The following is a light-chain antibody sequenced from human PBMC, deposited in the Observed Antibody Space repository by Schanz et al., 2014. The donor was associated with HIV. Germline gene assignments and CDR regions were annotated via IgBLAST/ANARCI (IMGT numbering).Light chain of an antibody. CDR1: QSLGGSQ. J-gene: IGKJ2*01. CDR3: QHYDNSFRVT. Sequence: EIVLTQSPGSLSLSPGERATLSCRASQSLGGSQLAWYQHKPGQAPRLLIYGASSRATGIPDRFSGSGSGTDFTLTISRLEPEDFAVYYCQHYDNSFRVTFGQGTKLEIK. CDR2: GAS. V-gene: IGKV3-20*01.